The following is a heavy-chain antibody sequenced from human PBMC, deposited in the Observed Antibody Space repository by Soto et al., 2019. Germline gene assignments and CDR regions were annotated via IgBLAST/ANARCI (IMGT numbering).Heavy chain of an antibody. V-gene: IGHV4-59*01. Sequence: QVQLQESGPGLVKPSETLSLTCTVSGGSISSYYWSWIRQPPGKGLEWIGYIYYSGSTNYNPSLKSRVTISVDTSKNQFSLKLSSVTAADTAVYYCARVEMSSLMTPGDYGMDVWGQGATVTVSS. CDR1: GGSISSYY. J-gene: IGHJ6*02. CDR2: IYYSGST. D-gene: IGHD6-13*01. CDR3: ARVEMSSLMTPGDYGMDV.